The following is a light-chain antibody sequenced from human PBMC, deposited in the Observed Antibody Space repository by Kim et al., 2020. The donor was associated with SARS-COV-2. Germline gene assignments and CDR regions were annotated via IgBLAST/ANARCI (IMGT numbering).Light chain of an antibody. CDR3: QQFDTVPLT. V-gene: IGKV1-33*01. Sequence: DIQMTQSPSSLSASVGDRVTITCQASHDIKIFLNWFQQKPGEAPKLLISDASSLETGLPSRFSGSGSGTHFTFTISSLQPGDVATYYCQQFDTVPLTFGGGTKVDIK. CDR1: HDIKIF. CDR2: DAS. J-gene: IGKJ4*01.